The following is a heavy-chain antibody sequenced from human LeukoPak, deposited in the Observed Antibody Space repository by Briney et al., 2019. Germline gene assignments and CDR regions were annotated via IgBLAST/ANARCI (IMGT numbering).Heavy chain of an antibody. CDR3: ARAAFGSSYYHFDY. D-gene: IGHD6-13*01. Sequence: PSETLSLTCTVSGGSLSGYHWSWIRQSAGKGLEWIGRINSRGSTDYSPSLRSRVAMSVDTSNSQFYLKLRSVTAADTAVYYCARAAFGSSYYHFDYWGQGTLDTVSS. J-gene: IGHJ4*02. V-gene: IGHV4-4*07. CDR1: GGSLSGYH. CDR2: INSRGST.